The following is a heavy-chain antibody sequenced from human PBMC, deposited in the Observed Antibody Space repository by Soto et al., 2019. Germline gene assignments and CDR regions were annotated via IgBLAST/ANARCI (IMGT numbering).Heavy chain of an antibody. Sequence: GGSLRLSCAASGFTFSSYWMPWVRQAPGKGLEWVANIKQDGSAKYYVDSVKGRFTISRDNAKNSLYLQMNSLRAEDTAVYYCASWLKTSGWYVLLEGSFDYWGQGTLVTVSS. CDR3: ASWLKTSGWYVLLEGSFDY. D-gene: IGHD6-19*01. CDR1: GFTFSSYW. V-gene: IGHV3-7*01. CDR2: IKQDGSAK. J-gene: IGHJ4*02.